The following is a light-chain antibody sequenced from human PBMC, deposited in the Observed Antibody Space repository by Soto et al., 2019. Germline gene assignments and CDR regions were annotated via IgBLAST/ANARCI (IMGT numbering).Light chain of an antibody. CDR1: QSISTY. CDR2: DAS. CDR3: QQYVSSPWA. V-gene: IGKV3-11*01. J-gene: IGKJ1*01. Sequence: EIVLTQSPATLSLSPGERATLSCLASQSISTYLAWYQQKPGQAPRLLIYDASNRATGIPARFSGSGSGTDFTLTISRLEPEDFAVYYCQQYVSSPWAFGQGTKVDIK.